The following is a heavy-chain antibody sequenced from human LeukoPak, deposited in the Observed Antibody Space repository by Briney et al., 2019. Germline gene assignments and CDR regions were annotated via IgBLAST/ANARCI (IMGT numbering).Heavy chain of an antibody. D-gene: IGHD2-15*01. J-gene: IGHJ4*02. V-gene: IGHV1-18*01. CDR1: GYSFANYG. CDR3: ARDLVRPSCATDRCYTLAF. Sequence: ASVKVSCKTFGYSFANYGISWVRRAPGQGLEWMAWISPYNGDGIAAQRFQGRLSMTTDPSTSTAYMELRSLRSDDTAVYYCARDLVRPSCATDRCYTLAFWGQGTQITVSS. CDR2: ISPYNGDG.